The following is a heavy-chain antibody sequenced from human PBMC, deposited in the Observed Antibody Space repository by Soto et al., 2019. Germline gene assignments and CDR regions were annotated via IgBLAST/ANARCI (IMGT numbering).Heavy chain of an antibody. CDR1: GGSISSSSYY. CDR3: ARYYYGSGSYPLFFDY. D-gene: IGHD3-10*01. Sequence: SETLSLTCTVSGGSISSSSYYWGWIRQPPGKGLEWIGSIYYSGSTYYNPSLKSRVTISVDTSKNQFSLKLSSVTAADTAVYYCARYYYGSGSYPLFFDYWGQGTLVTVSS. CDR2: IYYSGST. V-gene: IGHV4-39*01. J-gene: IGHJ4*02.